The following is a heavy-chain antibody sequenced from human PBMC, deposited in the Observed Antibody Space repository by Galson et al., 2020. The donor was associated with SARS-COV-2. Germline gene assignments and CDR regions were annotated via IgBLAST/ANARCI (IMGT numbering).Heavy chain of an antibody. Sequence: GGSLRLSCRASGFTFSSSAMHWVRQAPGKGLEWVAIISYDGTKRYNLDSVKGRFTISRDNSKHTPFLQIDSLTTEHTAVYYCARETDDYTSRGYDSWGQGALVTVSS. CDR2: ISYDGTKR. CDR3: ARETDDYTSRGYDS. CDR1: GFTFSSSA. D-gene: IGHD3-3*01. V-gene: IGHV3-30*04. J-gene: IGHJ5*01.